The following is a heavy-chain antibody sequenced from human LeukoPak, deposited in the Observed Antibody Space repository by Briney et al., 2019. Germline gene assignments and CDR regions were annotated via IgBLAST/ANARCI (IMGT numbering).Heavy chain of an antibody. Sequence: SETLSLTCTVSGYSVNYDYWSWIRQPPGKGLQWIGYIYNSGTIYNPSLKNRVTISLDTSKNQFSLKVSSVTAADTAVYYCERVDPNVYSDYWGQGTLVSVSS. D-gene: IGHD2-8*01. CDR2: IYNSGT. J-gene: IGHJ4*02. V-gene: IGHV4-59*02. CDR3: ERVDPNVYSDY. CDR1: GYSVNYDY.